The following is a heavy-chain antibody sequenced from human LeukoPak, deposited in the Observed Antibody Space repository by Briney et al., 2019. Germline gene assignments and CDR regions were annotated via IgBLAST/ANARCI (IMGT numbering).Heavy chain of an antibody. CDR2: IHSGGTT. V-gene: IGHV3-53*01. CDR1: GFTVSNNY. D-gene: IGHD5-12*01. CDR3: ARDSDSGYGPFAS. Sequence: GGSLRLSCAASGFTVSNNYMSWVRQAPGKGLGWVSVIHSGGTTNYPDSVQGRFTISRDNSKTTVYLHMNSLRAEDTAVYYCARDSDSGYGPFASWGQGTLVTVSS. J-gene: IGHJ4*02.